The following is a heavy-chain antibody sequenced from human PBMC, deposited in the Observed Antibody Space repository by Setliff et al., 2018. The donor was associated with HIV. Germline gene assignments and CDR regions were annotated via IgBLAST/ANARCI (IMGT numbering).Heavy chain of an antibody. V-gene: IGHV3-23*01. CDR2: ITDSGA. CDR1: VFTFTTYD. CDR3: RIPPNGGRSFDV. J-gene: IGHJ3*01. Sequence: GGSLRLSCVASVFTFTTYDMTWVRQAPGKGLEWVSYITDSGAYYADSVKGRFTISRDTSKNTLYLQLNSLRAEDTAVYYCRIPPNGGRSFDVWGQGTMVTVS. D-gene: IGHD2-8*01.